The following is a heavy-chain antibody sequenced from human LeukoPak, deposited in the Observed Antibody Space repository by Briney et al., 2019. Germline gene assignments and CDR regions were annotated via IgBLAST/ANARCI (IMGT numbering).Heavy chain of an antibody. J-gene: IGHJ4*02. CDR3: ARGGEMATSYYDY. V-gene: IGHV4-34*01. CDR1: GGSFSGYY. D-gene: IGHD5-24*01. CDR2: INHSGST. Sequence: SETLSLTCAVYGGSFSGYYWSWIRQPPGKGLEWIGEINHSGSTNYNPSLKSRVTISVDTSKNQFSLKLSSVTAADTAVYYCARGGEMATSYYDYWGQGTLVTVSS.